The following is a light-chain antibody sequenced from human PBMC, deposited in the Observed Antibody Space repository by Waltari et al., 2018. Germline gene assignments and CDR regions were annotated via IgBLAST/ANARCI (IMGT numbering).Light chain of an antibody. V-gene: IGLV2-23*02. CDR2: DVN. CDR3: SSYATSTTF. CDR1: HSDVGTSIL. J-gene: IGLJ2*01. Sequence: QSALTQPAPMSGSPGQSIPPSCTATHSDVGTSILFSWYQQHPGKAPKLIIYDVNRRPSGVSGRFSGSKSGNTASLTISGLQAEDEADYYCSSYATSTTFFGGGTKLSVL.